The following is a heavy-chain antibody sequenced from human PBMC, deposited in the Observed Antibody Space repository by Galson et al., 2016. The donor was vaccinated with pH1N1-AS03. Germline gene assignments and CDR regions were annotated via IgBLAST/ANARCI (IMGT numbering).Heavy chain of an antibody. J-gene: IGHJ5*02. CDR2: INPNSGGT. CDR1: GYTLTEYY. CDR3: ARNRPIAVSGTDGFDP. Sequence: SVKVSCKASGYTLTEYYPHWVRQAPGQGPEWMGWINPNSGGTKYAQTFQGRVTMTRDTSISTAYMEMSNLKSDDTAMYYCARNRPIAVSGTDGFDPWGQGTLVAVSS. V-gene: IGHV1-2*02. D-gene: IGHD6-19*01.